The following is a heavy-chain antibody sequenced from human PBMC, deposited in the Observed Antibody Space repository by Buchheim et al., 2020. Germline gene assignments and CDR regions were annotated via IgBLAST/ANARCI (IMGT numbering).Heavy chain of an antibody. CDR3: SKRGFCSGGSCYSFHFDY. D-gene: IGHD2-15*01. Sequence: QVHLVESGGGVVQPGGSLRLSCAASGFTFSSHGMHWVRQAPGKGLEWVALIPYDGSDSYYADSVKGRFTISRDNSKNNLYLQMNSLRAEDTAVYYCSKRGFCSGGSCYSFHFDYWGQGTL. CDR2: IPYDGSDS. V-gene: IGHV3-30*18. J-gene: IGHJ4*02. CDR1: GFTFSSHG.